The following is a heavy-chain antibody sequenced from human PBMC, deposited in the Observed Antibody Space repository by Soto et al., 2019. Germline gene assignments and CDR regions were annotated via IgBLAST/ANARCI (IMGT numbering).Heavy chain of an antibody. J-gene: IGHJ3*02. CDR1: GGSISSGGYY. CDR3: ARVHYDFWSGYRDPDAFDI. D-gene: IGHD3-3*01. V-gene: IGHV4-31*03. CDR2: IYYSGST. Sequence: SETLSLTCTVSGGSISSGGYYWSWIRQHPGKGLEWIGYIYYSGSTYYNPSLKSRVTISVDTSKNQFSLKLSSVTAADTAVYYCARVHYDFWSGYRDPDAFDIWGQGTMVTVSS.